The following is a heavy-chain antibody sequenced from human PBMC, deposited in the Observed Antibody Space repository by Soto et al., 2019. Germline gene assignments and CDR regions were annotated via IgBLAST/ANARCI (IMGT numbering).Heavy chain of an antibody. J-gene: IGHJ2*01. D-gene: IGHD3-9*01. CDR1: GGFISSSNYY. V-gene: IGHV4-39*01. Sequence: SETLSLSCTVSGGFISSSNYYWGWLRQAPGKELEWIGSIFYSGSTYHSPSLKSRVTMSVDTSKTAFSLQMTYVTAADTAVYYCARHRLVSRYFDLWGRGTLVTVSS. CDR3: ARHRLVSRYFDL. CDR2: IFYSGST.